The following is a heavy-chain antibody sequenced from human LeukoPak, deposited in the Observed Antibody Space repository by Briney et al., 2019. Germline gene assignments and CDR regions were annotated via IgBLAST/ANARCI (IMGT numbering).Heavy chain of an antibody. V-gene: IGHV5-51*01. Sequence: GESLKISSKGSGYSFTSYWIGWVRLLPGKGLEWMGIIYPADSDTRYSPSFQGQVTISADKSLNTAYLQWNSLEASDTAMYYCARTTVSTTYFDYWGQGSLVTVSS. CDR2: IYPADSDT. CDR1: GYSFTSYW. J-gene: IGHJ4*02. D-gene: IGHD4-17*01. CDR3: ARTTVSTTYFDY.